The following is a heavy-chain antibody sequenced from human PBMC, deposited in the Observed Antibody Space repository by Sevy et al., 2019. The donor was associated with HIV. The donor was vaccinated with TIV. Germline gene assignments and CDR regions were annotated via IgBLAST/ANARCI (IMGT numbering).Heavy chain of an antibody. D-gene: IGHD3-22*01. Sequence: GGSLRLSCAASRFTFSVYRMHWVRQAPGKGLEWLAVIWYDGSYKYYADSVKGRFTISRDSSNNTWYLQMNSLRAEDTAVYYCAKDNRPYDRSGYQDYWGQGTLVTVSS. J-gene: IGHJ4*02. V-gene: IGHV3-33*06. CDR3: AKDNRPYDRSGYQDY. CDR2: IWYDGSYK. CDR1: RFTFSVYR.